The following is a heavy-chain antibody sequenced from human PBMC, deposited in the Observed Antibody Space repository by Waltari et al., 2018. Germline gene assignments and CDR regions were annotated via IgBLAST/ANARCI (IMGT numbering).Heavy chain of an antibody. CDR1: GGPISSGEYY. CDR3: ARVDSKWFPFDY. D-gene: IGHD3-22*01. CDR2: IYYSGST. V-gene: IGHV4-30-4*08. J-gene: IGHJ4*02. Sequence: QVQLQESGPGLVKHSPTLSLTCTVSGGPISSGEYYWSWIRQPPGKGLEWIGYIYYSGSTYYNPSLKSRVTISVDTSKNQFSLKLSSVTAADTAVYYCARVDSKWFPFDYWGQGTLVTVSS.